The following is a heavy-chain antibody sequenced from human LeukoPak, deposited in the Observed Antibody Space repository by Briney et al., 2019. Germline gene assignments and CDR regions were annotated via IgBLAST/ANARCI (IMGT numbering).Heavy chain of an antibody. D-gene: IGHD1-7*01. CDR2: FHHNKNT. V-gene: IGHV4-38-2*02. Sequence: PSETLSLTCTVSGYFISSGFYWGWIRQSPEKGLEWIGSFHHNKNTYYNPSLKSRVTISVDTSKNQFSLKLSSVTAADTAVYYCAGNWNYGPFDIWGQGTMVTVSS. J-gene: IGHJ3*02. CDR3: AGNWNYGPFDI. CDR1: GYFISSGFY.